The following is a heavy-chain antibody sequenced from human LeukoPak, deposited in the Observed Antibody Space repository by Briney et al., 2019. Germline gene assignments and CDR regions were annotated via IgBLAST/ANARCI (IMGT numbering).Heavy chain of an antibody. CDR3: ARAYDYVWGSYRQSFDY. D-gene: IGHD3-16*02. CDR1: GFTFSSDS. Sequence: GGSLRLSCAASGFTFSSDSMNWVRQAPGKGLEWVSSISSSSYIYYADSVKGRFTIPRDNAKNSLYLQTNSLRAEDTAVYYCARAYDYVWGSYRQSFDYWGQGTLVTVSS. V-gene: IGHV3-21*01. J-gene: IGHJ4*02. CDR2: ISSSSYI.